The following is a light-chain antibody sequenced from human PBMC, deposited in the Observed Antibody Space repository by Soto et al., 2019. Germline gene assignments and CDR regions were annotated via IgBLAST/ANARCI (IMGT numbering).Light chain of an antibody. CDR2: GES. CDR1: QSVSASF. CDR3: QQYGTSPPEYT. V-gene: IGKV3-20*01. J-gene: IGKJ2*01. Sequence: EIVLTQSPGTLSLSPGERATLSCRASQSVSASFLAWYQQKPGQAPRLLIYGESSRATGIPDRFSGGGSETDVTLTISRLEREVFAVYYCQQYGTSPPEYTFGQGTKLDIK.